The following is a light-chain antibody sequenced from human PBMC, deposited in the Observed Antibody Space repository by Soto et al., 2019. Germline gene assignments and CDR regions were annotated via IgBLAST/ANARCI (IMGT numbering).Light chain of an antibody. Sequence: ETVLTQSPGTLSLSPGGRATLSRRASQSVSNNYLAWYQQKPGQAPRLLIYGASNRATGIPDRFSGSGSGTDFTLTISRLEPEDFAVYYCQQYGSSGTFGQGTKVDIK. CDR2: GAS. CDR1: QSVSNNY. J-gene: IGKJ1*01. CDR3: QQYGSSGT. V-gene: IGKV3-20*01.